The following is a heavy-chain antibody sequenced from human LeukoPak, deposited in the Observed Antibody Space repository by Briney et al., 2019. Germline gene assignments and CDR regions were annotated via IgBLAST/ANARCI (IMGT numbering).Heavy chain of an antibody. CDR2: IYYSGST. D-gene: IGHD5-18*01. J-gene: IGHJ5*02. CDR3: ARDRGGYSYGYRFDP. Sequence: PSETLSLTCAVSGGSISTSNYYWGWIRQPPGKGLEWIGSIYYSGSTYYSPSLKSRVTISVDTSKNQFSLKLSSVTAADTAVYYYARDRGGYSYGYRFDPWGQGTLVTVSS. V-gene: IGHV4-39*07. CDR1: GGSISTSNYY.